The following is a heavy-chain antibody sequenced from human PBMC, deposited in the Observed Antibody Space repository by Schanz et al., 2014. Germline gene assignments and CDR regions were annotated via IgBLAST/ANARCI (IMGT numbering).Heavy chain of an antibody. CDR2: IYSGGST. CDR1: GFTFSFSG. V-gene: IGHV3-NL1*01. J-gene: IGHJ6*02. D-gene: IGHD2-2*02. CDR3: AKHLYQYNYYGMDV. Sequence: QVQLVESGGGVVQPGGSLRLSCAASGFTFSFSGMQWVRQAPGKGLEWVSVIYSGGSTYYADSVKGRFTISRHNSKNTLSLQMNSLRAEDTAVYYCAKHLYQYNYYGMDVWGQGTTVTVSS.